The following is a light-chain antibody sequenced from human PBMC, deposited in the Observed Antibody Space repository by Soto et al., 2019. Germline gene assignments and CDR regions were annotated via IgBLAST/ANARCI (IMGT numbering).Light chain of an antibody. V-gene: IGKV3-15*01. CDR3: QQYNNWPPLYT. CDR2: GAS. J-gene: IGKJ2*01. CDR1: QSISSN. Sequence: EIVMTQSPATLSMSLGERATLSCRASQSISSNLAWYQQKPGQAPRLLIYGASTRATGIPARFSGSGSGTGFTFTISSRRSEDVAIYYCQQYNNWPPLYTFGQGTKLENK.